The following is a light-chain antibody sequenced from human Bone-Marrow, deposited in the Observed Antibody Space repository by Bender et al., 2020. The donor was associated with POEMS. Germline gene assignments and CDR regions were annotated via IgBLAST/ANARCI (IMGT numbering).Light chain of an antibody. CDR2: GND. CDR3: SAWDGILNGWV. V-gene: IGLV1-44*01. Sequence: QSVLTQPPSASGTPGQRVTISCSGSSSNIGGNAVNWWQQLPGTAPKPLIYGNDQRPSGVPDRFSGSKSGTSASLAISGLHSEDGADYFCSAWDGILNGWVCGGGTELTVL. CDR1: SSNIGGNA. J-gene: IGLJ3*02.